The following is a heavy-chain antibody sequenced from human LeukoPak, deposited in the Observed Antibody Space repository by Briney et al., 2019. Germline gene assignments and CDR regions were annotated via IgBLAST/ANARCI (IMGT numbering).Heavy chain of an antibody. CDR1: GFTFSSHG. CDR2: ISGSGGST. Sequence: GGSLRLSCAASGFTFSSHGMSWVRQAPGKGLEWVSAISGSGGSTYYADSVKGRFTISRDNSKNTLYLQMNSLRAEDTAVYYCAKDLPIIAVAGPPFDYWGQGTLVTVSS. V-gene: IGHV3-23*01. J-gene: IGHJ4*02. D-gene: IGHD6-19*01. CDR3: AKDLPIIAVAGPPFDY.